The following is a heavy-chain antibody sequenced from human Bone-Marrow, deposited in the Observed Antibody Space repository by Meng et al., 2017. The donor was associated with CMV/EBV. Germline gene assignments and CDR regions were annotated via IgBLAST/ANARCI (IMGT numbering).Heavy chain of an antibody. D-gene: IGHD3-10*01. Sequence: QVQVVQSGAEVKKPGASVKVSCKASGYTFTGYYMHWVRQAPGQGLEWMGWINPNSGGTNYAQKFQGRVTMTRDTSISTAYMELSRLRSDDTAVYYCARESITMVRGVSWFDPWGQGTLVTVSS. CDR1: GYTFTGYY. V-gene: IGHV1-2*02. CDR2: INPNSGGT. J-gene: IGHJ5*02. CDR3: ARESITMVRGVSWFDP.